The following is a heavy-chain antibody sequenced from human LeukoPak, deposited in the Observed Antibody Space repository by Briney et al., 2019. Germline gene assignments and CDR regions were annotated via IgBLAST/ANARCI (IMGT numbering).Heavy chain of an antibody. CDR1: GYTFTGYY. Sequence: ASVKVSCKASGYTFTGYYMHWVRQAPGQGLEWMGWINPNSGGTNYAQKFQGRVTMTRDTSISTAYMELSRLRSDDTAVYYCARRRESSGLIFDYWGQGTLVTVSS. J-gene: IGHJ4*02. CDR2: INPNSGGT. CDR3: ARRRESSGLIFDY. D-gene: IGHD6-19*01. V-gene: IGHV1-2*02.